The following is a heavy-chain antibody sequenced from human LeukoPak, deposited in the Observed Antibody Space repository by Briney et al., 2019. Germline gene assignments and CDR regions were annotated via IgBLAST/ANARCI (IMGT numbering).Heavy chain of an antibody. CDR2: IAWNSGNT. Sequence: SGGSLRLSCAASGFTFANYAMHWVRQALGKGLEWVSGIAWNSGNTGFADSVKGRFTISRDNAENSLYLQMNSLTPEDTAFYFCAKDMNSYGSGSSYNPSGPFDSWGQGTLVTVSS. D-gene: IGHD3-10*01. V-gene: IGHV3-9*01. CDR3: AKDMNSYGSGSSYNPSGPFDS. CDR1: GFTFANYA. J-gene: IGHJ4*02.